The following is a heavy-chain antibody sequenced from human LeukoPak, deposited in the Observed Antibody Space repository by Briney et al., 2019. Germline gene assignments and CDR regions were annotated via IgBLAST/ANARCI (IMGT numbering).Heavy chain of an antibody. CDR1: GFTFSSHS. Sequence: GGSLRLSCAASGFTFSSHSMSWVRQAPGEGLEWVSAISGSGGSTYYADSVKGRFTISRDNSKNTLYLQMNSLRAEDTAVYYCAKPQSGITMIVVVITDFDYWGQGTLVTVSS. CDR3: AKPQSGITMIVVVITDFDY. CDR2: ISGSGGST. D-gene: IGHD3-22*01. J-gene: IGHJ4*02. V-gene: IGHV3-23*01.